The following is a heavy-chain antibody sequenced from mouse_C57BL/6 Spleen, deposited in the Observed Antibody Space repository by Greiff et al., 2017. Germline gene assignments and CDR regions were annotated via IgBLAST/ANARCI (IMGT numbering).Heavy chain of an antibody. Sequence: QVQLKLPGAELVKPGASVKLSCKASGYTFTSYWMHWVKQRPGQGLEWIGMIHPKNGSTNYNAKFKSKATLTVDKSSSTAYMQLRSRTSEDPAVYYCARDYGSSYAMDYWGQGTSVTVSS. D-gene: IGHD1-1*01. CDR1: GYTFTSYW. J-gene: IGHJ4*01. CDR2: IHPKNGST. V-gene: IGHV1-64*01. CDR3: ARDYGSSYAMDY.